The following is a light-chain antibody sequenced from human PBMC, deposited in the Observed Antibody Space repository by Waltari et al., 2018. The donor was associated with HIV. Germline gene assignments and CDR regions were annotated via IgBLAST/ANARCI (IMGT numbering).Light chain of an antibody. Sequence: QSVLTQPPSASGTPEQRVTISCSGTTSNIGRTTVSWLQQFPGTAPKVLIYGKNQRPSGVPDRFSGSKSGTSASLAISGLQSEDEADYYCASWDDSLNGPVFGGGTKLTVV. CDR2: GKN. CDR1: TSNIGRTT. J-gene: IGLJ2*01. V-gene: IGLV1-44*01. CDR3: ASWDDSLNGPV.